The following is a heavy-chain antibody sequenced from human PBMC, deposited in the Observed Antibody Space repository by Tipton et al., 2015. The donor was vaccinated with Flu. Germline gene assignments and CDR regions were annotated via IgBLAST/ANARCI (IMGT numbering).Heavy chain of an antibody. V-gene: IGHV3-7*01. CDR1: GFTFSTYW. D-gene: IGHD3-16*01. Sequence: AVSGFTFSTYWMTWVRQVPGKGLEWVASMNQDGSETYYLESVRGRFTISRDNAKSSLFLQLNSLRADDTAMYYCARVQGDYYYYAMDVWGQGTAVSVSS. CDR2: MNQDGSET. CDR3: ARVQGDYYYYAMDV. J-gene: IGHJ6*02.